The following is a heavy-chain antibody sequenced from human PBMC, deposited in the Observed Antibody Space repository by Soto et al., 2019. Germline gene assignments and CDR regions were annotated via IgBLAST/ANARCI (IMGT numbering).Heavy chain of an antibody. CDR3: ARHPPAGSLSGH. V-gene: IGHV4-39*01. D-gene: IGHD3-10*01. CDR1: GGSISSSSYY. Sequence: QLQLQESGPGLVKPSETLSLTCTVSGGSISSSSYYWGWIRQPPGKGLEWIGSIYYSGSTYYNPYRKSRVIISVHTSKTQFSLKLSSVTAADTAVYYCARHPPAGSLSGHWGQGTLVTVSS. J-gene: IGHJ4*02. CDR2: IYYSGST.